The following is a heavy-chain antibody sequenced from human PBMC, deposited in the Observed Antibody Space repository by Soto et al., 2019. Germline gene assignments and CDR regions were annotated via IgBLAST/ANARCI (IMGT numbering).Heavy chain of an antibody. CDR2: IFYTGST. V-gene: IGHV4-59*01. CDR1: GGSIHDYY. CDR3: ARVNRGAFDH. Sequence: SETLSLTCTVSGGSIHDYYWVWIRQPPGKGLEWIGSIFYTGSTDYNPSLKSRVTLSLATSKNQFSLNLSSVTAADTAVYYCARVNRGAFDHWGQGALVTVSS. J-gene: IGHJ4*02.